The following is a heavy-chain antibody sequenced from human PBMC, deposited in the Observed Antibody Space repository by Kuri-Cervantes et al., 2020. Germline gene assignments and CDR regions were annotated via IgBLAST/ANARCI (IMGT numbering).Heavy chain of an antibody. CDR3: ARELGSSGWYFA. D-gene: IGHD6-19*01. J-gene: IGHJ5*02. V-gene: IGHV1-18*01. CDR2: ISAYNGNT. CDR1: GYTFTSYG. Sequence: ASVKVSCKASGYTFTSYGISWVRQAPGQGLEWMGWISAYNGNTNYAQKLQGRVTITADESTSTAYMELSSLRSEDTAVYYCARELGSSGWYFAWGQGTLVTVSS.